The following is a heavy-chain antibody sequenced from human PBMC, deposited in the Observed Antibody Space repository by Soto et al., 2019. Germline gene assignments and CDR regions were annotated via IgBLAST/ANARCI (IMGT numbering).Heavy chain of an antibody. Sequence: ASVKVSCKASGGTFSSYTISWVRQAPGQGLEWMGRIIPILGIANYAQKFQGRVTITADKSTSTAYMELSSLRSEDTAVYYCGREFPGTIFGVVTSDDAFDIWGQGTMVTVSS. CDR2: IIPILGIA. J-gene: IGHJ3*02. CDR3: GREFPGTIFGVVTSDDAFDI. CDR1: GGTFSSYT. D-gene: IGHD3-3*01. V-gene: IGHV1-69*04.